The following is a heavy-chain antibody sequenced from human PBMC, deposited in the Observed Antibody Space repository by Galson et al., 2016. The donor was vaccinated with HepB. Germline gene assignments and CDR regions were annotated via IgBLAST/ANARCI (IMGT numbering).Heavy chain of an antibody. J-gene: IGHJ3*02. Sequence: SLRLSCAASGPNFNNYVMHWVRQAPGKGLEWVALISFDVNNKYYADSVKGRFTLSRDNSRNTLYLHMSSVTTEDTAMYYCARGGHIVVVTSTRNFDPFNIWGQGTLVTVSS. D-gene: IGHD2-21*02. CDR3: ARGGHIVVVTSTRNFDPFNI. CDR2: ISFDVNNK. V-gene: IGHV3-30-3*01. CDR1: GPNFNNYV.